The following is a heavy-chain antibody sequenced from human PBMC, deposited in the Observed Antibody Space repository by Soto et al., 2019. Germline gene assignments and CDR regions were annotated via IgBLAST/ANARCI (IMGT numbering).Heavy chain of an antibody. CDR1: GYSFTIYW. CDR3: ARQSSSWYRLFDY. V-gene: IGHV5-51*01. D-gene: IGHD6-13*01. CDR2: IYPGDSDT. Sequence: PGESLKISCNGSGYSFTIYWIGWVRQMPGKGLEWMGIIYPGDSDTRYSPSFQGQVTISADKSISTAYLQWSSLKASDTAMYYCARQSSSWYRLFDYWGQGTQVTVSS. J-gene: IGHJ4*02.